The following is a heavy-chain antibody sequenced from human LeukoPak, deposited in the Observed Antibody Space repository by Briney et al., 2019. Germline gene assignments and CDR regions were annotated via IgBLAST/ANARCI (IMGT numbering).Heavy chain of an antibody. CDR1: GFTFSRYE. D-gene: IGHD3-10*01. J-gene: IGHJ4*02. CDR3: ARGYHGSGSYVY. V-gene: IGHV3-48*03. Sequence: GGSLRLSCAASGFTFSRYEMNWVRQAPAKGLERVSYISSSGNTIYYADCVKGRFTISRDNAKNSLYLQMNSLRAEDTAVYYCARGYHGSGSYVYWGQGTLVTVSS. CDR2: ISSSGNTI.